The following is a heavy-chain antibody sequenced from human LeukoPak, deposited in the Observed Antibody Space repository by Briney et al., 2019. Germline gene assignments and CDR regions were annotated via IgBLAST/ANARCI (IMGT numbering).Heavy chain of an antibody. V-gene: IGHV3-48*04. CDR2: IHASSNTI. D-gene: IGHD1-1*01. J-gene: IGHJ4*02. Sequence: GGSLRLSCAASGFSFDTHSMNWVRQGPGKGLEWISYIHASSNTIYYADSVKGRFTISRDNAKNSLYLQMNSLRAEDTAVYYCADNLSRWGQGTLVTVSS. CDR1: GFSFDTHS. CDR3: ADNLSR.